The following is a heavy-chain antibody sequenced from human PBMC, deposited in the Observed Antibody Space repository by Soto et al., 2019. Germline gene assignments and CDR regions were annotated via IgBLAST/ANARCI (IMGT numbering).Heavy chain of an antibody. CDR1: GYTFTSYD. CDR3: ARVMGIRGYYYYGMDV. J-gene: IGHJ6*02. Sequence: QVQLVQSGAEVKKPGASVKVSCKASGYTFTSYDINWVRQATGQGLEWMGWMNPNSGNTGYAQKFQGRVTMTRNTSISTAYMELSSLRSEDTAVYYCARVMGIRGYYYYGMDVWGQGTTVTVSS. V-gene: IGHV1-8*01. D-gene: IGHD5-18*01. CDR2: MNPNSGNT.